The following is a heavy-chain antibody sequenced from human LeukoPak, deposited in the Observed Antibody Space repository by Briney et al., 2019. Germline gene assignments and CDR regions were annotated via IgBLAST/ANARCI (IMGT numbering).Heavy chain of an antibody. CDR1: GYTFTSYD. V-gene: IGHV1-8*01. CDR3: ARDRYGGYYFDY. D-gene: IGHD3-16*02. J-gene: IGHJ4*02. CDR2: MNPNSGNT. Sequence: GASVKVSCKASGYTFTSYDINWVRQATGQGLEWMGWMNPNSGNTGYAQKFQGRVTMTRNTSISTAYMELSRLRSDDTAVYYCARDRYGGYYFDYWGQGTLVTVSS.